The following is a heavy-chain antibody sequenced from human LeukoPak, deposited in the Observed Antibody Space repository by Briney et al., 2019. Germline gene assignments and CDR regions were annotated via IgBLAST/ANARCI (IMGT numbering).Heavy chain of an antibody. J-gene: IGHJ5*02. CDR3: ARDLDIVLMVYAPQGGCWFDP. CDR2: ISASGTLT. D-gene: IGHD2-8*01. CDR1: GFSFSSYE. V-gene: IGHV3-48*03. Sequence: PGGSLRLSCAASGFSFSSYEMNWVRQAPGKGLEWISYISASGTLTHYADSVEGRFTISRDNAKNSLYLQMNSLRGEDTAVYYCARDLDIVLMVYAPQGGCWFDPWGQGTLVTVSS.